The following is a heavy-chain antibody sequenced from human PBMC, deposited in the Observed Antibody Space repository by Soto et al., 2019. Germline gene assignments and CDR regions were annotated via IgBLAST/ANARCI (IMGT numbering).Heavy chain of an antibody. V-gene: IGHV6-1*01. J-gene: IGHJ6*02. D-gene: IGHD3-10*01. CDR3: ARVTMVRGVTGYYYGMDV. Sequence: SQTLSLTCVISGDSVSSNSAAWNWIRQSPSRGLEWLGRTYYRSKWYNDYAISVKSRITISPDTSKNQFSLQLNSVTPEDTAVYYCARVTMVRGVTGYYYGMDVWGQGTTVTVSS. CDR1: GDSVSSNSAA. CDR2: TYYRSKWYN.